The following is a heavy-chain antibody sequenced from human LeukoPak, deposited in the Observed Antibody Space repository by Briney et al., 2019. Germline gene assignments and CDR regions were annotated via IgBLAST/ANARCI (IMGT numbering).Heavy chain of an antibody. D-gene: IGHD3-22*01. Sequence: ASVKVSCKASGYTFTSYGISWVRQAPGQGLEWMGIINPTGGSTTYAQKFQGRVTMTRDTSTSTAYMELRSLRSDDTAVYYCARDEYYDSSGYPDYWGQGTLVTVSS. J-gene: IGHJ4*02. CDR2: INPTGGST. CDR3: ARDEYYDSSGYPDY. V-gene: IGHV1-46*01. CDR1: GYTFTSYG.